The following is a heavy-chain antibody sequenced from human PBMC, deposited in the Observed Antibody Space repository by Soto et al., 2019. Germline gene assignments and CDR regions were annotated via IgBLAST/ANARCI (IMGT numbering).Heavy chain of an antibody. CDR3: ARVFVVVPAATDAFDI. CDR1: GYTFPSYY. CDR2: INPNSGGT. J-gene: IGHJ3*02. Sequence: ASLQVSCKASGYTFPSYYMHLVRQAPGQGLEWMGWINPNSGGTNYAQKFQGRVTMTRDTSISTAYMELSRLRSDDTAVYYCARVFVVVPAATDAFDIWGQGTIVT. D-gene: IGHD2-2*01. V-gene: IGHV1-2*02.